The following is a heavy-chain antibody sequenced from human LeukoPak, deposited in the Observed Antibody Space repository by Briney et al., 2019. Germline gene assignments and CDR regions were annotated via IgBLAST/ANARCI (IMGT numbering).Heavy chain of an antibody. V-gene: IGHV3-66*01. Sequence: GGSLRLSCTASGFTFSAYSMNWVRQAPGKGLEWVSVIYSGGSTYYADSVKGRFTISRDNSKNTLYLQMNSLRAEDTAVYYCASRDNWNQGDYWGQGTLVTVAS. J-gene: IGHJ4*02. CDR3: ASRDNWNQGDY. CDR2: IYSGGST. D-gene: IGHD1-20*01. CDR1: GFTFSAYS.